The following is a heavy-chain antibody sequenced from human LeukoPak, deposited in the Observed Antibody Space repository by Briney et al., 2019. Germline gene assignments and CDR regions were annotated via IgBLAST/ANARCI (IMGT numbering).Heavy chain of an antibody. CDR3: ARARGSDSSSNYYMDV. V-gene: IGHV1-46*01. D-gene: IGHD6-13*01. CDR2: INPSGGST. Sequence: ASVKVSCKASGGTFSSYAISWVRQAPGQGLEWMGIINPSGGSTSYAQKFQGRVTMTRDTSTSTVYMELSSLRSEDTAVYYCARARGSDSSSNYYMDVWGKGTTVTVSS. J-gene: IGHJ6*03. CDR1: GGTFSSYA.